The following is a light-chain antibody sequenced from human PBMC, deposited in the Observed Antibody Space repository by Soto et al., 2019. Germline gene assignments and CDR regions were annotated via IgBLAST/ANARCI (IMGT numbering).Light chain of an antibody. CDR3: QYRHSYPVT. CDR2: TAS. Sequence: DIQLTQSPSFLSAPVGDRVTITCRASQGISSLLAWYQQRPGKAPKLLIHTASTLQSGVPSRFSGSGSGTEFTLTSSGLQPEDFATYYSQYRHSYPVTFGQGKRLEIK. V-gene: IGKV1-9*01. J-gene: IGKJ5*01. CDR1: QGISSL.